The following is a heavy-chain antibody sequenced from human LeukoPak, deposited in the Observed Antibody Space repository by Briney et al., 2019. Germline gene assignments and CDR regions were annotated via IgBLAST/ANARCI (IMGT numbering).Heavy chain of an antibody. CDR3: ARELPTIVVVPAARPGRFDP. J-gene: IGHJ5*02. Sequence: GASVKVSFKASGYTFTGYYMHWVRQAPGQGLEWMGWINPNSGGTNYAQKFQGRVTMTRDTSISTAYMELSRLRSDDTAVYYCARELPTIVVVPAARPGRFDPWGQGTLVTVSS. CDR1: GYTFTGYY. V-gene: IGHV1-2*02. CDR2: INPNSGGT. D-gene: IGHD2-2*01.